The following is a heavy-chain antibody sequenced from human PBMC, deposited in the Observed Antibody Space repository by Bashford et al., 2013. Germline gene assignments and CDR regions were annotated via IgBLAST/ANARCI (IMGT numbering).Heavy chain of an antibody. CDR3: ARASRGANL. D-gene: IGHD1-26*01. CDR2: INAGTGNT. Sequence: ASVKVSCKTSGYIFTNYAVQWVRQAPGQRLEWMGWINAGTGNTRYSQKFQGRVALILDTFANTSYMQLSSLTSEDTAIYYCARASRGANLWGRGTLVTVSS. CDR1: GYIFTNYA. V-gene: IGHV1-3*01. J-gene: IGHJ2*01.